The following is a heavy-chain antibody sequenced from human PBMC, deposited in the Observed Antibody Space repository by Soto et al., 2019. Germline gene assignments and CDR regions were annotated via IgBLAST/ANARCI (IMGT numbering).Heavy chain of an antibody. D-gene: IGHD2-15*01. Sequence: SETLSLTCTVSGGSISSYYWSWIRQPPGKGLEWIGYIYYSGSTNYNPSLKSRVTISVDTSKNQFSLKLSSVTAADTAVYYCARARHCSGGSCYWFDPWGQGTLVTVS. CDR2: IYYSGST. V-gene: IGHV4-59*01. CDR1: GGSISSYY. J-gene: IGHJ5*02. CDR3: ARARHCSGGSCYWFDP.